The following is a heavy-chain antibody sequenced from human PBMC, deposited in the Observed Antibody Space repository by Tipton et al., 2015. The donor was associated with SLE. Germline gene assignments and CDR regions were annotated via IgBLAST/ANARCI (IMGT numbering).Heavy chain of an antibody. D-gene: IGHD2-21*02. CDR2: ISSSGSTI. CDR3: SGELTYYYGMDV. CDR1: GFIFSNFP. J-gene: IGHJ6*02. V-gene: IGHV3-48*04. Sequence: SLRLSCAASGFIFSNFPMHWVRQAPGKGLEWVSYISSSGSTIFYADSVKGRFTISRDNAKNSLYLQMNSLRAEDTAVYYCSGELTYYYGMDVWGQGTTVTFSS.